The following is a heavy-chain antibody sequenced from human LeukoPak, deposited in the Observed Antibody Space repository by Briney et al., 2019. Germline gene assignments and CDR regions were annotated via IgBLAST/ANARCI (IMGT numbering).Heavy chain of an antibody. Sequence: GGSLRLSCAASGFTFSTYAMSWVRQAPGKGLEWVSHIRGSGVTTYYADSVKGRFTISRDNPKNTVYLQMNSLRVEDTAVYYCAKESSRSGNSNFDYWGQGTLVTVSS. CDR1: GFTFSTYA. CDR2: IRGSGVTT. CDR3: AKESSRSGNSNFDY. V-gene: IGHV3-23*01. D-gene: IGHD2/OR15-2a*01. J-gene: IGHJ4*02.